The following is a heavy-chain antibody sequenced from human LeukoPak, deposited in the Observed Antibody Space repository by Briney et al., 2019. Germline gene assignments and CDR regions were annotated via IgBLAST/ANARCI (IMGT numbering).Heavy chain of an antibody. J-gene: IGHJ4*02. V-gene: IGHV4-59*12. CDR1: GGSISSYY. D-gene: IGHD6-13*01. CDR2: IYYSGST. Sequence: PSETLSLTCTVSGGSISSYYWSWIRQPPGKGLEWIGYIYYSGSTNYNPSLKSRVTISVDTSKIQFSLKLSSVTAADTAVYYCARDRGIAAAAGDYWGQGTLVTVSS. CDR3: ARDRGIAAAAGDY.